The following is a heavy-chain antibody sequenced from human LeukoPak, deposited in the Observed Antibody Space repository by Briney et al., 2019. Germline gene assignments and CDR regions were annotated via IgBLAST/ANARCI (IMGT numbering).Heavy chain of an antibody. D-gene: IGHD3-16*02. Sequence: SGGSLRLSCAASGFTFSSYATHWVRQAPGKGLEWVAVISYDGSNKYYADSVKGRFTISRDNPKNTLYLQMNSLRAEDTAVYYCASGDYVWGSYRYNRDYWGQGTLVTVSS. J-gene: IGHJ4*02. CDR3: ASGDYVWGSYRYNRDY. V-gene: IGHV3-30*01. CDR2: ISYDGSNK. CDR1: GFTFSSYA.